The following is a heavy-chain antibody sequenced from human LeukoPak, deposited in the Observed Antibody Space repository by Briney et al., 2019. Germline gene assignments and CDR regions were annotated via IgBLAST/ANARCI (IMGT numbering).Heavy chain of an antibody. CDR3: AREDSSSWHHFDY. CDR2: IKQDGSEK. Sequence: GGSLSLSCAASGFTFSSYWMSWVRQAPGKGLEWVANIKQDGSEKYYVDSVKGRFTISRDNAKDSLYLQMNSLRAEDTAVYYCAREDSSSWHHFDYWGQGTLVTVSS. CDR1: GFTFSSYW. V-gene: IGHV3-7*01. D-gene: IGHD6-13*01. J-gene: IGHJ4*02.